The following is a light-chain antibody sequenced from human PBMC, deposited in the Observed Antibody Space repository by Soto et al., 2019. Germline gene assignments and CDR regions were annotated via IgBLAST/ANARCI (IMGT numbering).Light chain of an antibody. CDR3: MQDTPFPHT. CDR1: QGLLDSDGYTY. V-gene: IGKV2-24*01. J-gene: IGKJ2*01. Sequence: DTGMTQSPLSSPVTLGQPASISCRSSQGLLDSDGYTYLSWLQQRPGQPPRLLIYKTSSRLSGVPDRFSGSGAGTDFTLNISRVEVEDVGVYYCMQDTPFPHTFGQGTKVDI. CDR2: KTS.